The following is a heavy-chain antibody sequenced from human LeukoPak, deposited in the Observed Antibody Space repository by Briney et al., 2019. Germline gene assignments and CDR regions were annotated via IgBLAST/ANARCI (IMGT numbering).Heavy chain of an antibody. D-gene: IGHD5-18*01. CDR3: ARSNVDTAMAPAY. Sequence: SETLSLTCTVSGGSINNHYWNWIRQPPGNGLEWIGNIYYSGSTNYNPSLKSRVTISVDPSKNQFSLKLGSVTAADTAVYYCARSNVDTAMAPAYWGQGTLVTVSS. CDR1: GGSINNHY. CDR2: IYYSGST. J-gene: IGHJ4*02. V-gene: IGHV4-59*11.